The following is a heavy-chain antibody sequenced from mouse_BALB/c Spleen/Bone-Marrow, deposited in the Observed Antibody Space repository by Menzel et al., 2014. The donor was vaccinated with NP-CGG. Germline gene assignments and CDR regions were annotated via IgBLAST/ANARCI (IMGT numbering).Heavy chain of an antibody. J-gene: IGHJ1*01. CDR1: GYTFSSYW. CDR3: GGGGGGGGYWYFDV. CDR2: ILPGSGST. V-gene: IGHV1-9*01. Sequence: VMLVESGAELMKPGASVKISCKATGYTFSSYWIEWVKQRPGHGLEWIGEILPGSGSTNYNEKFKGKATFTADTSSNTTNRQLNRLTCEDSAVYDGGGGGGGGGYWYFDVWGAGTTVTVSS.